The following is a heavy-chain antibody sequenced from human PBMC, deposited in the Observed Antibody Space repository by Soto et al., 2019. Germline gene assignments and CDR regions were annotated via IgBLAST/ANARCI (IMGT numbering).Heavy chain of an antibody. CDR1: GLSFSNYV. CDR2: ISGSGGST. J-gene: IGHJ6*02. Sequence: PGGSLRLSCAASGLSFSNYVMNWVRQAPGKGLEWVSSISGSGGSTYYAGSVKGRFTISRDNARNTLYLQMNGLRAEDTAIYYCANRPRYYNMDVWGQGTTVTVSS. CDR3: ANRPRYYNMDV. V-gene: IGHV3-23*01.